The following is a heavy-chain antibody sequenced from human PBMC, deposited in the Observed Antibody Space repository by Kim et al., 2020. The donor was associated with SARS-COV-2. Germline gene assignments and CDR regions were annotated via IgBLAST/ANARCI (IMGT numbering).Heavy chain of an antibody. J-gene: IGHJ4*02. CDR2: IYYSGST. D-gene: IGHD3-22*01. CDR1: GGSISSYY. V-gene: IGHV4-59*01. Sequence: SETLSLTCTVSGGSISSYYWSWIRQPPGKGLEWIGYIYYSGSTNYNPSLKSRVTISVDTSKNQFSLKLSSVTAADTAVYYCARDCLYDSSACGYWGQGTLVTVSS. CDR3: ARDCLYDSSACGY.